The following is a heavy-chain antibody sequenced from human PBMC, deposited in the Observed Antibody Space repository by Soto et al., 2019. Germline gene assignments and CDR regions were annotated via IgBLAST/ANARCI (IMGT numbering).Heavy chain of an antibody. CDR2: INPKSGGT. D-gene: IGHD2-8*01. CDR3: ARGHSTDCSNGVCSFFYNHEMDV. CDR1: GHSFTDYH. J-gene: IGHJ6*02. V-gene: IGHV1-2*04. Sequence: GASVKVSCKASGHSFTDYHIHWVRQAPGQGLEWLGRINPKSGGTSTAQKFQGWVTMTRDGSISTVYMELTRLRSDDTAVYFCARGHSTDCSNGVCSFFYNHEMDVWGQGTTVTVSS.